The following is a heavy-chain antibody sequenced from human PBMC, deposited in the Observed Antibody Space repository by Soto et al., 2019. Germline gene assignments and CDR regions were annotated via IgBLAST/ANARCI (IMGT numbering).Heavy chain of an antibody. J-gene: IGHJ6*02. CDR2: IYYSGST. Sequence: LSLTCTVSGVSISSYYWSWIRQPPGKGLEWIGYIYYSGSTNYNPSLKSRVTISVDTSKNQFSLKLSSVTAADTAVYYCARDGGFYYDMDVWGQGTTVTVSS. D-gene: IGHD3-3*01. V-gene: IGHV4-59*01. CDR1: GVSISSYY. CDR3: ARDGGFYYDMDV.